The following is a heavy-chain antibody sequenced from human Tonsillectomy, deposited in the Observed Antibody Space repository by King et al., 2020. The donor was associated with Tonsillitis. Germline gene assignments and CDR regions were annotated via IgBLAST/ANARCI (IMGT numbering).Heavy chain of an antibody. D-gene: IGHD6-19*01. CDR3: AGEQWLVPSPFDY. CDR2: ISYYGSNI. CDR1: GMTFSSYS. Sequence: VQLVESGGGVVQPGSSLRLSWSASGMTFSSYSMYWVRQSPGKGLEWVAVISYYGSNIYYADAGRGRFTISRDNSKNTLYLQMNSLRTEDTAVYFCAGEQWLVPSPFDYWGQGTLVTVSS. J-gene: IGHJ4*02. V-gene: IGHV3-30*01.